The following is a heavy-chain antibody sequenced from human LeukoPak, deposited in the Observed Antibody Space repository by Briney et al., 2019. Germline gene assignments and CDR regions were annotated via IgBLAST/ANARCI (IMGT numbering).Heavy chain of an antibody. J-gene: IGHJ4*02. D-gene: IGHD3-22*01. CDR3: ARRSYYDSGGYYYDF. CDR1: GYIFTNYW. CDR2: IYPDDSHT. V-gene: IGHV5-51*01. Sequence: GEALKISFKGAGYIFTNYWIAWGRPMPGKGVEWRGIIYPDDSHTRSSPSFQAQVPISPDKSISTAYLQWSSLKASDTAMNYCARRSYYDSGGYYYDFWGQGTLVTVSS.